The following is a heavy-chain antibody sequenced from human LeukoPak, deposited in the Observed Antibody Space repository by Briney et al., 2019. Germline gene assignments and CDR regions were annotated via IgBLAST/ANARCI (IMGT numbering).Heavy chain of an antibody. CDR3: ARGCGGGCQDAFDI. V-gene: IGHV3-53*01. J-gene: IGHJ3*02. CDR2: IYSGGST. D-gene: IGHD2-21*02. Sequence: GGSLRLSCAASGFTVSSNYMSWVRQAPGKGLEWVSVIYSGGSTYYADSVKGRFTISRDNSKNTVYLQMNSLRAEDTAVYYCARGCGGGCQDAFDIWGQGIMVTVSS. CDR1: GFTVSSNY.